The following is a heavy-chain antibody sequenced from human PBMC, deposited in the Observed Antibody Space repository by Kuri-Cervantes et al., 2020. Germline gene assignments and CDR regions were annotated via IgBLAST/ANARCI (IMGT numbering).Heavy chain of an antibody. V-gene: IGHV4-39*01. J-gene: IGHJ4*02. CDR1: GGSISSSSYY. D-gene: IGHD6-13*01. CDR2: IYYSGST. CDR3: ARQRGSPSFDY. Sequence: SETLSLTFTVSGGSISSSSYYWGWIRQPPGKGLEWIGSIYYSGSTYYNPSLKSRVTISVDTSKNQFSLKLSSVTAADTAVYYCARQRGSPSFDYWGQGTLVTVSS.